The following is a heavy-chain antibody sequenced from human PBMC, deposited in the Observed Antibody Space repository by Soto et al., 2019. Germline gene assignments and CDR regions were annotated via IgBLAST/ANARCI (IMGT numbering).Heavy chain of an antibody. D-gene: IGHD6-19*01. CDR2: IYYSGST. CDR1: GGSISSSSYY. J-gene: IGHJ4*02. V-gene: IGHV4-39*01. Sequence: SETLSLTCTVSGGSISSSSYYWGWIRQPPGKGLEWIGSIYYSGSTYYNPSLKSRVTISVDTSKNQFSLKLSSVTAADTAVYYCARSNLKQWLVYFDYWGQGTLVTVSS. CDR3: ARSNLKQWLVYFDY.